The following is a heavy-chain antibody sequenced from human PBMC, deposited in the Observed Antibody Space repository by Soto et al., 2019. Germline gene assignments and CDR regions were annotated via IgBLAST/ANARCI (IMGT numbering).Heavy chain of an antibody. Sequence: PSETLSLTCTVSGGSITSGGYYWSWIRQHPGKGLEWIGYIYYSGSTYYNPSLKIRLTISVDTSKNQFSLKLSSVTAADTAVYYCARGITIFGVVYFDYWGQGTLVTVSS. J-gene: IGHJ4*02. CDR3: ARGITIFGVVYFDY. CDR2: IYYSGST. V-gene: IGHV4-31*03. CDR1: GGSITSGGYY. D-gene: IGHD3-3*01.